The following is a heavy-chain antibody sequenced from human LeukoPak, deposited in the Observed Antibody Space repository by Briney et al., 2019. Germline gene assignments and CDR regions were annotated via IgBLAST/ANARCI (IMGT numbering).Heavy chain of an antibody. Sequence: SVKVSCKASGGTFSSYAISCVRQAPGQWLEWMGGIIPIFGTANYAQKFQGRVTITADESTSTAYMELSSLRSEDTAVYYCARGRDRSSTSCYNYWGQGTLVTVSS. J-gene: IGHJ4*02. CDR2: IIPIFGTA. D-gene: IGHD2-2*02. V-gene: IGHV1-69*13. CDR1: GGTFSSYA. CDR3: ARGRDRSSTSCYNY.